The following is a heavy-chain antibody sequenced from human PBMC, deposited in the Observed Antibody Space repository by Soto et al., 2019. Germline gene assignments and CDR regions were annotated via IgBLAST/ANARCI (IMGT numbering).Heavy chain of an antibody. V-gene: IGHV3-21*01. CDR3: ARDCSGGSCYPGMDV. CDR1: GFNFNSYT. CDR2: ISSSGYI. D-gene: IGHD2-15*01. Sequence: GGSLRLSCAASGFNFNSYTINWAHQAPGKRLEWLSSISSSGYIFSTDSVRGRFTISRDNAKNSVYLQINSLRAEDTAVYFCARDCSGGSCYPGMDVWGQGTTVTVPS. J-gene: IGHJ6*02.